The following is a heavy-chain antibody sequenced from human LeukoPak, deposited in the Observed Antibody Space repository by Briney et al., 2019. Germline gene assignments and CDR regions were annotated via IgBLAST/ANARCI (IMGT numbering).Heavy chain of an antibody. V-gene: IGHV4-59*01. CDR2: IYYSGST. Sequence: SETLSLTCTVSGGSISSYHWSWIRQPPGKGLEWIGYIYYSGSTNYNPSLKSRVTISVDTSKNQFSLKLSYVTAADTAVYYCARETYGSGSYYNGVGWFDPWGQGTLVTVSS. D-gene: IGHD3-10*01. CDR3: ARETYGSGSYYNGVGWFDP. J-gene: IGHJ5*02. CDR1: GGSISSYH.